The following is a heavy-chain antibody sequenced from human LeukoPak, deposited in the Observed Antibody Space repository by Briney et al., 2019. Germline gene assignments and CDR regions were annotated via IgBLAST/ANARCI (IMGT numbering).Heavy chain of an antibody. CDR1: GFTFSSYA. J-gene: IGHJ4*02. CDR3: AKLAHSSSPDIDY. Sequence: TGGSLRLSCAASGFTFSSYAMSWVRQAPGKGLEWVSTVSSNGGSTYYADSAKGRFTISRDNSKNTLYVQVNSLRAEDTGVYYCAKLAHSSSPDIDYWGQGTVVTVSS. V-gene: IGHV3-23*01. CDR2: VSSNGGST. D-gene: IGHD6-6*01.